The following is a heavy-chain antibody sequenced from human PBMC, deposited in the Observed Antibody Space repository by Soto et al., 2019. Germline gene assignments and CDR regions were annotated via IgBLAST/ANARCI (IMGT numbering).Heavy chain of an antibody. CDR3: ERDRNAAGSDY. Sequence: QVQLVESGGGLVKPGGSLRLSCAASGFTFSDFYMSWIRQAPGKGLEWISYISSGSTNIFYADSVKGGFTVSRNNAKNAVYRQMDSLRAEDTAVYYCERDRNAAGSDYWGQGTLVTVSS. CDR2: ISSGSTNI. J-gene: IGHJ4*02. CDR1: GFTFSDFY. V-gene: IGHV3-11*01. D-gene: IGHD1-1*01.